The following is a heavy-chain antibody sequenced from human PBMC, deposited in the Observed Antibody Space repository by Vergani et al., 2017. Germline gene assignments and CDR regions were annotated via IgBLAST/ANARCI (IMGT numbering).Heavy chain of an antibody. V-gene: IGHV3-23*01. CDR3: AKAGIVVPAAITGIRAYYYYYMDV. D-gene: IGHD2-2*01. CDR2: ISGSGGST. Sequence: EVQLLESGGGLVQPGGSLRLSCAASGFTFSSSAMSWVRQAPGKGLEWVSAISGSGGSTYYADSVKGRFTISRDNSKNTLYLQMNSLRAEDTAVYYCAKAGIVVPAAITGIRAYYYYYMDVWGK. CDR1: GFTFSSSA. J-gene: IGHJ6*03.